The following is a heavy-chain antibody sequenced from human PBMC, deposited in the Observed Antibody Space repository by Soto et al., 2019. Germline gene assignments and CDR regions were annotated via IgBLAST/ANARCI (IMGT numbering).Heavy chain of an antibody. V-gene: IGHV3-23*01. CDR1: GFTFSSYA. Sequence: EVQLLESGGGLVQPGGSLRLSCAASGFTFSSYAMKWVRQPPGKGLEWVSLIGESGTPTYYADSLKGRFPISRDNSGNTLFLEMSSLRAEDTAVYYCARYIPGVRYYGMDVWGQGTTVTVSS. CDR2: IGESGTPT. D-gene: IGHD2-2*01. J-gene: IGHJ6*02. CDR3: ARYIPGVRYYGMDV.